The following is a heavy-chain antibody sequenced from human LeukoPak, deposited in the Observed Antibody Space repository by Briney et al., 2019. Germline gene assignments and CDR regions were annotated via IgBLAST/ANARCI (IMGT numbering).Heavy chain of an antibody. Sequence: PGGSLRLSCAAFGFTFSSYDIHWVRQATGKGLEWVSAIGTAGDTYYPGSVKGRFTISRENAKNSLYLQMNSLRAGDTAVYYCARGLYGDYRHDAFDIWGQGTMVTVSS. V-gene: IGHV3-13*01. J-gene: IGHJ3*02. CDR1: GFTFSSYD. CDR2: IGTAGDT. CDR3: ARGLYGDYRHDAFDI. D-gene: IGHD4-17*01.